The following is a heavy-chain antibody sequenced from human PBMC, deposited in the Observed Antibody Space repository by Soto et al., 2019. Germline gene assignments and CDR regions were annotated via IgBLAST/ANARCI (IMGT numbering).Heavy chain of an antibody. V-gene: IGHV3-7*03. CDR1: GVTFSMYS. Sequence: PGGSLRLSCEVSGVTFSMYSMSWVRQSPGKGLEWVAKIPQEGVDGHYADSVKGRFTISRDNGKNSLYLQLNNLRAEDTAVYYCARDHLILPAHDFFYGSDVWGRGATVTVSS. D-gene: IGHD2-21*02. CDR3: ARDHLILPAHDFFYGSDV. J-gene: IGHJ6*02. CDR2: IPQEGVDG.